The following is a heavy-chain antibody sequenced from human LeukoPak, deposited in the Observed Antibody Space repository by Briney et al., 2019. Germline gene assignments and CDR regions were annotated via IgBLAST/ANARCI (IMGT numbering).Heavy chain of an antibody. J-gene: IGHJ4*02. CDR2: MTSDTRTI. CDR3: VRSVEGNFDY. CDR1: GFTFGIYS. V-gene: IGHV3-48*02. Sequence: GGSLRLSCAASGFTFGIYSVNWVRQAPGKGLEWVSYMTSDTRTIYYADSVRGRFTISRDNAKNSLYLQMNSLRDDDMAIYYCVRSVEGNFDYWGQGTLVTVSS.